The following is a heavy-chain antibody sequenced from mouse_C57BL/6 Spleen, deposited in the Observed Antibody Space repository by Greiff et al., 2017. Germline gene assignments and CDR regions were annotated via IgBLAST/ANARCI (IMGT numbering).Heavy chain of an antibody. V-gene: IGHV1-55*01. CDR2: IYPGSGST. D-gene: IGHD1-1*01. CDR1: GYTFTSYW. CDR3: ARSYYDGSRGFAY. J-gene: IGHJ3*01. Sequence: QVQLQQSGAELVKPGASVKMSCTASGYTFTSYWLTWVKQRPGQGLEWIGDIYPGSGSTNYNEKFKSKATLTVDTSSSTAYMQLSSLTSEDSAVYYCARSYYDGSRGFAYWGQGTLVTVSA.